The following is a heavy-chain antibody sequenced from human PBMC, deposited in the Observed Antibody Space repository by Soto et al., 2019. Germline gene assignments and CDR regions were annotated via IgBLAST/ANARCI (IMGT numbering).Heavy chain of an antibody. CDR2: INAGNGNT. CDR1: GYTFTSYA. D-gene: IGHD3-3*01. J-gene: IGHJ4*02. V-gene: IGHV1-3*01. CDR3: ASPATRGWTTFDY. Sequence: ASVKVSCKASGYTFTSYAMHWVRQAPGQRLEWMGWINAGNGNTKYSQKFQGRVTITRDTSASTAYMELSSMRSEETAVYYCASPATRGWTTFDYWGQGTLVTVSS.